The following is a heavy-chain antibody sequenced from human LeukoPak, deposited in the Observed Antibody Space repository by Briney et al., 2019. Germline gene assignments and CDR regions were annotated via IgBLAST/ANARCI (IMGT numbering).Heavy chain of an antibody. V-gene: IGHV1-8*02. CDR2: MNPNSGNT. CDR1: GYTFTGYY. Sequence: GASVKVSCKASGYTFTGYYMHWVRQATGQGLEWMGWMNPNSGNTGYAQKFQGRVTMTRNTSISTAYMELSSLRSEDTAVYYCARVAGTTEFDYWGQGTLVTVSS. J-gene: IGHJ4*02. D-gene: IGHD1-1*01. CDR3: ARVAGTTEFDY.